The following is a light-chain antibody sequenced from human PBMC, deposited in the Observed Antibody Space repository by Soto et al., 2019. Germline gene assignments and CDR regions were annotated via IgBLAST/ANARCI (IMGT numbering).Light chain of an antibody. J-gene: IGKJ1*01. CDR1: QSISSW. Sequence: IQMTQSPSTLSASVGDRVTITYRASQSISSWLAWYQQKPGKAPKLLIYKASTLESGVPSRFSGSGSGTEFTLTISSLQPDDFATYYCQQYNSYLWTFGQGTKVDIK. V-gene: IGKV1-5*03. CDR3: QQYNSYLWT. CDR2: KAS.